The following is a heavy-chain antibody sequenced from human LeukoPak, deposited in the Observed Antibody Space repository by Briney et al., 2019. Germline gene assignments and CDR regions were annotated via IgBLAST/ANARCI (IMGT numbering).Heavy chain of an antibody. J-gene: IGHJ4*02. CDR1: GLTFSSYE. V-gene: IGHV3-48*03. Sequence: GGSLRLSCAAFGLTFSSYEMNWVRQAPGKGLEWISYISSTSSSIYYADSVKGRFTISRDNAKNSVHLQMNSLRAEDTATYYCVSAYGGLLDYWGQGTLVTVSS. CDR3: VSAYGGLLDY. D-gene: IGHD3-16*01. CDR2: ISSTSSSI.